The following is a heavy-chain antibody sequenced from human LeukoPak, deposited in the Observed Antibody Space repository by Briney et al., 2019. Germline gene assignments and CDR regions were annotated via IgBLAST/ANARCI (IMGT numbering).Heavy chain of an antibody. Sequence: GGSLRLSCAASGFTFSSYGMHWVRQAPGKGLEWVAVIWYDGSSKYYADSVKGRFSISRDNSKNTLYLQMNSLRAEDTAVYYCAKDPRGSGSYFNYYYYNYMDVWGKGTTVTVSS. CDR2: IWYDGSSK. J-gene: IGHJ6*03. V-gene: IGHV3-33*06. D-gene: IGHD3-10*01. CDR1: GFTFSSYG. CDR3: AKDPRGSGSYFNYYYYNYMDV.